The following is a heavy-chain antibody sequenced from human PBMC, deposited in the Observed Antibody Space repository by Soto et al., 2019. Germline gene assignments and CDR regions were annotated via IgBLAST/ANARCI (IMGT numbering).Heavy chain of an antibody. Sequence: QVQLVESGGGVVQPGTSLRLSCAASGFRFKSFVMHWVRQTPGRGLEWVAFTTYDGNNKDYGDFVKGRFTASRNTSQNTLHLPIDFPPPEDTALYYCTGWGTTGAFDLWGQGTLVSVSS. V-gene: IGHV3-30*19. CDR2: TTYDGNNK. CDR3: TGWGTTGAFDL. J-gene: IGHJ4*02. CDR1: GFRFKSFV. D-gene: IGHD3-16*01.